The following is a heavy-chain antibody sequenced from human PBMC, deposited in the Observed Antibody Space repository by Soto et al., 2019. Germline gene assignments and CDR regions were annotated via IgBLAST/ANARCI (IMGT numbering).Heavy chain of an antibody. V-gene: IGHV1-3*01. Sequence: GASVKVSCKASGYTFTSYAMNWVRQAPGQRLEWMGWINAGNGNTKYSQKFQGRVTITRDTSASTAYMELSSLRSEDTAVYYCATDTRITMVRGVIMTENYWGQGTLVTVSS. D-gene: IGHD3-10*01. CDR1: GYTFTSYA. CDR3: ATDTRITMVRGVIMTENY. J-gene: IGHJ4*02. CDR2: INAGNGNT.